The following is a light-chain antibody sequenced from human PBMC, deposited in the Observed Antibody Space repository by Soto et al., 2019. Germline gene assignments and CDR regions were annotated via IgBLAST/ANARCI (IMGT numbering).Light chain of an antibody. V-gene: IGKV1-39*01. J-gene: IGKJ4*01. CDR3: HQSYRTPRGLT. CDR2: AAS. CDR1: QSISSY. Sequence: DLQMTQSPSSLSASVGDRVTITCRASQSISSYLNWYQQKPGKAPKLLIYAASSLQSGVPSRFSGSGSGTDFTLTISSLQPEDFATYYCHQSYRTPRGLTFGGGTKVEIK.